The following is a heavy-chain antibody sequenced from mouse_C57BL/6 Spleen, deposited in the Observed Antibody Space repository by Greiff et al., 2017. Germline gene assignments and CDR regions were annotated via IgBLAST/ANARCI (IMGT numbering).Heavy chain of an antibody. J-gene: IGHJ3*01. CDR3: ARRDDGYLFAY. D-gene: IGHD2-3*01. CDR1: GYTFTSYW. Sequence: QVQLKQPGAELVMPGASVKLSCKASGYTFTSYWLHWVKQRPGQGLEWIGEIDPSDSYTNYNQKFKGKSTLTVDKSSSTAYMQLSSLTSEDSAVYYCARRDDGYLFAYWGQGTLVTVSA. CDR2: IDPSDSYT. V-gene: IGHV1-69*01.